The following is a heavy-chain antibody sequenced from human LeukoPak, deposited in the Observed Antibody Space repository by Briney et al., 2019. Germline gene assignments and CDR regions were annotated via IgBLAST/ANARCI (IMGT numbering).Heavy chain of an antibody. CDR1: GGSISSSSYY. V-gene: IGHV4-39*01. D-gene: IGHD6-25*01. CDR2: MYYNGRT. J-gene: IGHJ6*03. CDR3: ARSGDSGYYYYYYMDV. Sequence: PSETLSLTCTVSGGSISSSSYYWGWIRQPPGKGLEGIGRMYYNGRTYNNPSLKSRVTISVDTSKNQFSLKLSSVTAADTAVYYCARSGDSGYYYYYYMDVWGKGTTVTVSS.